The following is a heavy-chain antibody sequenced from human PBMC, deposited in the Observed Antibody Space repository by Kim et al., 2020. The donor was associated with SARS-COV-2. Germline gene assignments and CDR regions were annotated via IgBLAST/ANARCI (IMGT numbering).Heavy chain of an antibody. Sequence: AAPVDGRFPISRDNSKNTLYLQMNSPRAEDTAVYYCAKCPNIVVRGWFDPWGQGTLVTVSS. V-gene: IGHV3-23*01. D-gene: IGHD2-2*01. J-gene: IGHJ5*02. CDR3: AKCPNIVVRGWFDP.